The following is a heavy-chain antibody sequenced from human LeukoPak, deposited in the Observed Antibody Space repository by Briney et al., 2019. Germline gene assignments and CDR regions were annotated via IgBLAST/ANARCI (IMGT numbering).Heavy chain of an antibody. D-gene: IGHD2/OR15-2a*01. J-gene: IGHJ6*02. V-gene: IGHV3-30*18. Sequence: PGRSLRLSCAASGFTFSSYGMHWVRQAPGKGLEWVAVISYDGSNKYYADSVKGRFTISRDNSKNTLYLQMNSLRAEDTAVYYCAKSHRSRRIGHSYYYGMDVWGQGTTVTVSS. CDR1: GFTFSSYG. CDR3: AKSHRSRRIGHSYYYGMDV. CDR2: ISYDGSNK.